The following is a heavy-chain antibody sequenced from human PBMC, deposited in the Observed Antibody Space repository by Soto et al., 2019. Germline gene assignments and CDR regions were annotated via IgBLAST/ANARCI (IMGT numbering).Heavy chain of an antibody. D-gene: IGHD6-13*01. CDR3: ARDGIGQPTGYSFFWYSSSSDMDA. CDR2: ISAYNGNT. V-gene: IGHV1-18*01. Sequence: ASVKVSCTASGYTLTSYGITWVRQAPGQGLEWMGWISAYNGNTKYAQKLQGRVTMTTDTSTSTAYMELRSLRSDDTAVYYCARDGIGQPTGYSFFWYSSSSDMDARGQRT. CDR1: GYTLTSYG. J-gene: IGHJ6*02.